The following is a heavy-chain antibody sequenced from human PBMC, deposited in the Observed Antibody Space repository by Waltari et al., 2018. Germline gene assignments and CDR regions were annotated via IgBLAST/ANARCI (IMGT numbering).Heavy chain of an antibody. CDR1: GFTFSTYS. CDR2: ISSITSYI. D-gene: IGHD1-20*01. Sequence: EVQLVESGGGLVKPGGSLRLSCAASGFTFSTYSMNWVRQAPGKGLEWVSSISSITSYIYYADSVKGRFTISRDNARNSLYLQMNSLRAEDTAVYYCARDINSREDYWGQGTLVTVSS. V-gene: IGHV3-21*01. CDR3: ARDINSREDY. J-gene: IGHJ4*02.